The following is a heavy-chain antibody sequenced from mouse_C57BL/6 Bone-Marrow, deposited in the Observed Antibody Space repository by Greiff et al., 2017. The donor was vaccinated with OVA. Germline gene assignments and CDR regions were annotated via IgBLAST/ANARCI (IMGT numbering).Heavy chain of an antibody. Sequence: QVQLQQSGAGLLKPGPSVTLSCTATGYTFTGYCIELVKQSPGPGLELIWEILPGSGSANYNEKFKGKATSNADTSSNTAYMQLSSLTTEDSASYYCARLGLGRFDDWGQGTLVTVSA. CDR3: ARLGLGRFDD. CDR1: GYTFTGYC. D-gene: IGHD4-1*01. CDR2: ILPGSGSA. J-gene: IGHJ3*01. V-gene: IGHV1-9*01.